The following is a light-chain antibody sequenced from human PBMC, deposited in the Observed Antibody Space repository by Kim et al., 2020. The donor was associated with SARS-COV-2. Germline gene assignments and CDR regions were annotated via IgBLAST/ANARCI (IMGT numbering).Light chain of an antibody. Sequence: ASVGDRGTITCRASQTISTWLGWYQQKPGKAPNLLIYLASTLESGVPSRFIGSGSGTEFTLTIDSLQPDDFATYYCQHYSRFPYTFGQGTKLEI. J-gene: IGKJ2*01. V-gene: IGKV1-5*03. CDR3: QHYSRFPYT. CDR2: LAS. CDR1: QTISTW.